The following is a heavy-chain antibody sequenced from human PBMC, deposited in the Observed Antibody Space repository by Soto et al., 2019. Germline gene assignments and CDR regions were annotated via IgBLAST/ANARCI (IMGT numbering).Heavy chain of an antibody. D-gene: IGHD2-15*01. J-gene: IGHJ5*02. Sequence: SGPTLVNPTQTLTLTCTFSGFSLSTSGVGVGWIRQPPGKALEWLALIYWDDDKRYSPSLKSRLTITKDTSKNQVVLTMTNMDPVDTATYYCARQYCSGGSCYSGWFDPWGQGTLVTVS. CDR3: ARQYCSGGSCYSGWFDP. CDR2: IYWDDDK. CDR1: GFSLSTSGVG. V-gene: IGHV2-5*02.